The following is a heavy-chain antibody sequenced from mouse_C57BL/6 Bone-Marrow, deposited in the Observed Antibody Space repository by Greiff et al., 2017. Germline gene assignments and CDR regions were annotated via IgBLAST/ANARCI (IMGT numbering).Heavy chain of an antibody. CDR3: ALNYYGSSLFDY. D-gene: IGHD1-1*01. J-gene: IGHJ2*01. V-gene: IGHV1-42*01. Sequence: VQLQQSGPELVKPGASVKISCKASGYSFTGYYMNWVKQSTEKSLEWIGEINPSTGGTTYNQKFKAKATLTVDKSSSTAYMQLKSLTSEDSAVYYCALNYYGSSLFDYWGQGTTLTVSS. CDR1: GYSFTGYY. CDR2: INPSTGGT.